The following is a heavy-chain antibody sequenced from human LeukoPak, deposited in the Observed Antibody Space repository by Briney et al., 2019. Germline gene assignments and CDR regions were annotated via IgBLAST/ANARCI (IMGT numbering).Heavy chain of an antibody. CDR3: AKIRGPAAINWFDP. J-gene: IGHJ5*02. D-gene: IGHD2-2*02. V-gene: IGHV3-23*01. CDR1: GFTLSSYA. CDR2: ISGNAGST. Sequence: PGGSLRLSCAASGFTLSSYAMSWVRQAPGKGLEWVSLISGNAGSTYYADSVKGRFTISRDITKNTLYLQMNSLRAEDTAVYYCAKIRGPAAINWFDPWGQGTLVTVSS.